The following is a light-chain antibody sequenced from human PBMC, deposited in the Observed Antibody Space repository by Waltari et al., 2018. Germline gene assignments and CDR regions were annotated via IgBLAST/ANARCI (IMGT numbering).Light chain of an antibody. CDR2: EDN. Sequence: SYELTQPPSVSVSPGQTARITCSGDTLPKKYAYWYQQKSGQAPVLVIYEDNKRPSGSPGRFAGSISGTMATLTISGAQVEDEADYYCFSTDSSTKGVFGAGTKVTVL. CDR3: FSTDSSTKGV. V-gene: IGLV3-10*01. CDR1: TLPKKY. J-gene: IGLJ1*01.